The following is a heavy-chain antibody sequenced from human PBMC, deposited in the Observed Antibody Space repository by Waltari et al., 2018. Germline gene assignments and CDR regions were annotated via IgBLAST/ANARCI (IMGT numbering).Heavy chain of an antibody. CDR1: GFTVSRNY. V-gene: IGHV3-53*01. D-gene: IGHD3-22*01. CDR3: ARVSTMIDSSGYYPYYYYGMDV. Sequence: EVQLVESGGGLIQHGGSMRLSCAASGFTVSRNYLRWVRPAPGKGLEWVSVIYSGGSTYYADSVKGRFTISRDNSKNTLYLQMNSLRAEDTAVYYCARVSTMIDSSGYYPYYYYGMDVWGQGTTVTVSS. J-gene: IGHJ6*02. CDR2: IYSGGST.